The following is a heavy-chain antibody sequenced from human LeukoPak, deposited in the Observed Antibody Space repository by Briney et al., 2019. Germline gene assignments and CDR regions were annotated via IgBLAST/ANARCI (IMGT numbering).Heavy chain of an antibody. Sequence: ASVKVSCKASGYTFTSYDINWVRQATGQGLEWMGWMNPNGGNTGYAQKFQGRVTMTRNTSISTAYMELSSLRSEDTAVYYCAREIWFGGDRNWFDPWGQGTLVTVSS. J-gene: IGHJ5*02. CDR2: MNPNGGNT. CDR1: GYTFTSYD. D-gene: IGHD3-10*01. CDR3: AREIWFGGDRNWFDP. V-gene: IGHV1-8*01.